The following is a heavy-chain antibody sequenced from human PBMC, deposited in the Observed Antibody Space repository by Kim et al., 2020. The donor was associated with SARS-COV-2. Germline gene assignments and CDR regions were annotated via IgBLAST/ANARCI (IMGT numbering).Heavy chain of an antibody. J-gene: IGHJ5*02. Sequence: GGSLRLSCAASGFTFSSYAMHWVRQAPGKGLEWVAVISYDGSNKYYADSVKGRFTISRDNSKNTLYLQMNSLRAEDTAVYYCAISSGSYYFGGADWFDPWGQGTLVTVSS. CDR2: ISYDGSNK. D-gene: IGHD3-10*01. V-gene: IGHV3-30*04. CDR3: AISSGSYYFGGADWFDP. CDR1: GFTFSSYA.